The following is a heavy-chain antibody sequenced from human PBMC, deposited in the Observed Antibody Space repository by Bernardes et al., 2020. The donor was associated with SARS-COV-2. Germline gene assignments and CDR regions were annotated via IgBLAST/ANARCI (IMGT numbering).Heavy chain of an antibody. CDR3: ARAPSVKTPIDL. Sequence: GGSLRLSCAASGFTLSDYYMNWIRKAPGKGLEWVSYISSSSHNTNYADSVKGRFTISRDDARNSLYLQVNSLRAEDTAVYYCARAPSVKTPIDLWGQGTLVTVSP. D-gene: IGHD2-15*01. J-gene: IGHJ5*02. CDR2: ISSSSHNT. V-gene: IGHV3-11*06. CDR1: GFTLSDYY.